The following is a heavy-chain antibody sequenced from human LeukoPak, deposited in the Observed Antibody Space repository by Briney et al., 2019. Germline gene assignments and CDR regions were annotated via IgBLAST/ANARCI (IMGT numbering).Heavy chain of an antibody. CDR2: IYYSGST. Sequence: SETLSLTCTVSGGSISSSSYYWGWIRQPPGKGLEWIGSIYYSGSTYYNPSLKSRVTISVDTSKNQFSLKLSSVTAADTAVYYCARRVKWFGVTGGAFDIWGQGTMVTVSS. D-gene: IGHD3-10*01. CDR3: ARRVKWFGVTGGAFDI. V-gene: IGHV4-39*01. CDR1: GGSISSSSYY. J-gene: IGHJ3*02.